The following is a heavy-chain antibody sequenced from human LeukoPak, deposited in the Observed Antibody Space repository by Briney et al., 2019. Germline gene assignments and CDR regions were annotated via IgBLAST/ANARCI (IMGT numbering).Heavy chain of an antibody. V-gene: IGHV1-24*01. D-gene: IGHD4-17*01. CDR2: FDPEDGET. J-gene: IGHJ4*02. CDR1: GYPLTELS. CDR3: ATGQTYGTVTFDY. Sequence: ASVKVSCKVSGYPLTELSMHWVREAPGKGLEWMGGFDPEDGETIYAQKFQGRVTMTEDISQDTAYMELNSLRSEDTAVYYCATGQTYGTVTFDYWGQGTLVTVSS.